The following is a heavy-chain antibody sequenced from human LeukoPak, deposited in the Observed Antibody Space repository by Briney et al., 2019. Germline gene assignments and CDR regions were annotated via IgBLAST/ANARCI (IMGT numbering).Heavy chain of an antibody. Sequence: PGRSLRLSCAASGFTFDDYAMHWVQQAPGKGLEWVSGISWNSGSIGYADSVKGRFTISRDNAKNSLYLQMNSLRAEDTALYYCAKDFSSGPKGSFQHWGQGTLVTVSS. V-gene: IGHV3-9*01. CDR3: AKDFSSGPKGSFQH. D-gene: IGHD6-19*01. CDR2: ISWNSGSI. J-gene: IGHJ1*01. CDR1: GFTFDDYA.